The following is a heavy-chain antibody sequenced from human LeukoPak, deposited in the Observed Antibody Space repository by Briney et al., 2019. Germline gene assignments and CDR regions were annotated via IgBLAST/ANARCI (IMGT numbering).Heavy chain of an antibody. CDR2: ISSTGNNK. V-gene: IGHV3-64*01. CDR3: ARGDYDILTGYYH. J-gene: IGHJ5*02. D-gene: IGHD3-9*01. CDR1: GFRFSSYA. Sequence: GSLRLSFAASGFRFSSYAMHWVRQAPGKGPEYVSAISSTGNNKYYANSVKGRFTISRDNSKNTLYLQMGSLRDEDMAVYYCARGDYDILTGYYHWGQGTLVTVSS.